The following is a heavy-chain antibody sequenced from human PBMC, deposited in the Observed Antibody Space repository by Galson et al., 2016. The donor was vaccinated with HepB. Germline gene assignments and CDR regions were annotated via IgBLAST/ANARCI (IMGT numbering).Heavy chain of an antibody. V-gene: IGHV3-23*01. CDR2: IRDGSRST. CDR3: ATLSFGELLKWGTMDV. CDR1: GFTFRNYG. D-gene: IGHD3-10*01. J-gene: IGHJ6*02. Sequence: SLRLSCAASGFTFRNYGMSWVRQAPGKGLEWVSTIRDGSRSTDYAASVKGRFTISRDNSKNNFYLQMNSLSAEDTASYYCATLSFGELLKWGTMDVWGQGTTVTVSS.